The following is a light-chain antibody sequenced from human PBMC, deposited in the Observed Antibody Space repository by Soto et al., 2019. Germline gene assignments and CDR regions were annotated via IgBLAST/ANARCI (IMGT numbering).Light chain of an antibody. CDR3: QSYDSSLSGYWV. J-gene: IGLJ3*02. CDR2: EVS. V-gene: IGLV2-14*01. Sequence: QSALNQPASVSGSPGQSITISCTGTSSDVGGYNYVSWYQQHPGKAPKLMIYEVSYRPSGVSDRFSGSKSGNTASLTISGLQAEDEADYYCQSYDSSLSGYWVFGGGTKLTVL. CDR1: SSDVGGYNY.